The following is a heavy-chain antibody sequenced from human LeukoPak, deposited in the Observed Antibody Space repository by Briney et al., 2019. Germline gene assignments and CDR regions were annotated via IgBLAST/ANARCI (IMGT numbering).Heavy chain of an antibody. Sequence: SETLSLTCTVSGGSISSYYWSWIRQPAGKGLEWIGSIYYSGSTYYNPSLKSRVTISVDTSKNQFSLKLSSVTAADTAVYYCARQNGIAACDYWGQGTLVTVSS. CDR2: IYYSGST. CDR1: GGSISSYY. J-gene: IGHJ4*02. V-gene: IGHV4-59*05. CDR3: ARQNGIAACDY. D-gene: IGHD6-6*01.